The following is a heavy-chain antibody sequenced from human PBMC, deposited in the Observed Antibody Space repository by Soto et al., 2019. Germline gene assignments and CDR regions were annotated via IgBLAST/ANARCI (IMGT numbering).Heavy chain of an antibody. D-gene: IGHD2-15*01. Sequence: GGSLRLSCAASGFTFSSYGMHWVRQAPGKGLEWVAVIWYDGSNKYYADSVKGRFTISRDNSKNTLYLQMNSLRAEDTAVYYCARVDCSGGSCYSTGPYYYYYGMDVWGQGSTFTVAS. J-gene: IGHJ6*02. CDR3: ARVDCSGGSCYSTGPYYYYYGMDV. CDR2: IWYDGSNK. V-gene: IGHV3-33*01. CDR1: GFTFSSYG.